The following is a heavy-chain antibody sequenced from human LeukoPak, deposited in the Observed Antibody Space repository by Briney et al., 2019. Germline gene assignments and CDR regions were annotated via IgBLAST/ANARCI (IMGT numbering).Heavy chain of an antibody. CDR2: ITWNSGTL. CDR3: AKAMSGAVYH. V-gene: IGHV3-9*01. CDR1: GFSFDDYA. Sequence: PGGSLRLSCAASGFSFDDYAMYWVRQAPGKGLEWVSGITWNSGTLGYADSVKGRFTISRDNAKNSLYLQMNSLRTEDTALYYCAKAMSGAVYHWGQGTLVTVSS. D-gene: IGHD2-8*02. J-gene: IGHJ4*02.